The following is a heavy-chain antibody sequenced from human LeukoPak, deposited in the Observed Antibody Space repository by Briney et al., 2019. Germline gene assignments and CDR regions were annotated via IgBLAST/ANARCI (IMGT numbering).Heavy chain of an antibody. CDR1: GFTVSSNY. Sequence: GGSLRLSCVVSGFTVSSNYMSWVRQAPGKGLEWVSVIYSGGSTYYADSVKGRFTISRDNSKNTLYLQMNSLRAEDTTVYYCARGSPFGSGSYYIGGLDYWGQGTLVTVSS. V-gene: IGHV3-66*01. CDR3: ARGSPFGSGSYYIGGLDY. CDR2: IYSGGST. D-gene: IGHD3-10*01. J-gene: IGHJ4*02.